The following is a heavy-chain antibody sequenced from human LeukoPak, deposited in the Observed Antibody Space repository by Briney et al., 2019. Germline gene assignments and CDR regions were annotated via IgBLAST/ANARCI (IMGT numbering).Heavy chain of an antibody. V-gene: IGHV3-73*01. CDR1: GFTFSSYG. CDR2: IRSKANSYAT. Sequence: GGSLRLSCAASGFTFSSYGMHWVRQASGKGLEWVGRIRSKANSYATAYAASVKGRFTISRDDSKNTLYLQMNSLKTEDTAVYYFTTDPYGEYYYGSGSYPPPPGLGVYYYYMDVWGKGTTVTVSS. CDR3: TTDPYGEYYYGSGSYPPPPGLGVYYYYMDV. D-gene: IGHD3-10*01. J-gene: IGHJ6*03.